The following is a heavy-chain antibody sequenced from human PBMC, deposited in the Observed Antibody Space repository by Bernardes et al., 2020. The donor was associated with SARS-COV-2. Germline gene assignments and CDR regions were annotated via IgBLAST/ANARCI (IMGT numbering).Heavy chain of an antibody. V-gene: IGHV4-39*01. CDR3: ARHSADTAMVIWYFDL. J-gene: IGHJ2*01. Sequence: SETLSLTCTVSGGSISSNSYYWGWIRQPPGKGLEWIGSIYYSGSTYDNPSLKSRVTISVDTSKNQFSLKLSSVTAADTALYYCARHSADTAMVIWYFDLWGRGTLVTVSS. CDR1: GGSISSNSYY. CDR2: IYYSGST. D-gene: IGHD5-18*01.